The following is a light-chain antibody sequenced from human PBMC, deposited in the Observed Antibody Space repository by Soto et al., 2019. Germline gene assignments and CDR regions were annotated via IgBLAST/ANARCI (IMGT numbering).Light chain of an antibody. CDR3: SLYTSSSTYV. CDR2: DVS. V-gene: IGLV2-14*01. Sequence: QSVLTKPASVSGSPGQSITISCTGTSSDVGGYNYVSWYQQHPGKAPKLMIYDVSNRPSGVSNRFSGYKSGNTASLTISGLQAEYEADYYCSLYTSSSTYVFGTGTKLTVL. CDR1: SSDVGGYNY. J-gene: IGLJ1*01.